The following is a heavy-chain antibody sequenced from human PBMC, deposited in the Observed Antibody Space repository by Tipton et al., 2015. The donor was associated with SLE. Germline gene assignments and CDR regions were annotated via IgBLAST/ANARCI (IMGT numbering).Heavy chain of an antibody. D-gene: IGHD3-22*01. CDR3: ARGLGYDSSGYSDAFDI. Sequence: QVQLVQSGAEVKKPGSSVKVSCKASGGTFSSYAISWVRQAPGQGLEWMGRIIPILGIANYAQKFQGRVTITADKSTSTAYMELSSLRSEDTAVYYCARGLGYDSSGYSDAFDIWGQGTMVTVSS. CDR1: GGTFSSYA. V-gene: IGHV1-69*09. J-gene: IGHJ3*02. CDR2: IIPILGIA.